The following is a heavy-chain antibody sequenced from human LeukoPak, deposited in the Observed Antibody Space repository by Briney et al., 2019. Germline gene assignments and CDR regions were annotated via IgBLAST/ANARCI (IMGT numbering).Heavy chain of an antibody. CDR3: ARMDPLNIAVAGMEFDY. J-gene: IGHJ4*02. D-gene: IGHD6-19*01. CDR2: INHSGST. Sequence: PSETLSLTCAVYGGSFSDYYWTWIRQPPGKGLEWIGEINHSGSTNYNPSLKSRVTISVDTSKKQFFLRLSSVTAADTAVYYCARMDPLNIAVAGMEFDYWGQGTLVTVSS. V-gene: IGHV4-34*01. CDR1: GGSFSDYY.